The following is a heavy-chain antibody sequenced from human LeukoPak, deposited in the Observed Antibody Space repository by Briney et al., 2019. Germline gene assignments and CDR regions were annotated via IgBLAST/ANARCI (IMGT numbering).Heavy chain of an antibody. D-gene: IGHD3-10*01. Sequence: PGGSLRLSCAASGLTFSNSVVSWVRQAPGKGLEWVSSFSGSDENTHHADSVKGRFTISRDNSKNTLYLQMNSLRVEDTATYYCAKLKVFGSGSWDYWGQGSLVTVSS. CDR3: AKLKVFGSGSWDY. CDR2: FSGSDENT. V-gene: IGHV3-23*01. J-gene: IGHJ4*02. CDR1: GLTFSNSV.